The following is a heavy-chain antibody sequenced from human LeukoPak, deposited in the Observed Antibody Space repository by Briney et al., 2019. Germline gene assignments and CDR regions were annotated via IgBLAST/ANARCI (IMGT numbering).Heavy chain of an antibody. CDR3: VRIVYDFWSGYGGWFDP. D-gene: IGHD3-3*01. CDR2: ISAYNGNT. V-gene: IGHV1-18*01. CDR1: GYTFTSYG. Sequence: GASVKVSCKASGYTFTSYGISWVRQAPGQGLEWMGWISAYNGNTNYAQKLQGRVTMTTDTSTSTAYMELRSLRSDDTAVYYCVRIVYDFWSGYGGWFDPWGQGTLVTVSS. J-gene: IGHJ5*02.